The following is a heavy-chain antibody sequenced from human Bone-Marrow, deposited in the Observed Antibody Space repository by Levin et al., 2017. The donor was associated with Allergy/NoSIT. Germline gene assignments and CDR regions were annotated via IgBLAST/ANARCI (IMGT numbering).Heavy chain of an antibody. V-gene: IGHV1-69*06. CDR2: IIPVFGST. J-gene: IGHJ5*02. CDR1: GDTFSHYA. CDR3: ARDLGFLGLLHWLDP. D-gene: IGHD3-3*01. Sequence: KISCKTSGDTFSHYAISWVRQAPGQGLEWMGGIIPVFGSTNYAQKFQGKITITADTSTNTAYLELSGLKSEDTAVYYCARDLGFLGLLHWLDPWGQGTLVIVSS.